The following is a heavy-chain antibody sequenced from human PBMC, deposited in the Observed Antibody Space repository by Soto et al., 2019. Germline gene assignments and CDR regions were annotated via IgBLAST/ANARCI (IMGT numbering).Heavy chain of an antibody. CDR1: GFTFSSYW. Sequence: EVQLVESGGGLVQPGGSLRLSCAASGFTFSSYWMHWVRQAPGKGLVWVSRINSDGSSTSYADSVKGRFTISRDNAKNTLYLQMNSLRAEDTAVYYCARDTQKLVPWDYGMDVWGQGTTVTVSS. J-gene: IGHJ6*02. V-gene: IGHV3-74*01. CDR3: ARDTQKLVPWDYGMDV. D-gene: IGHD6-13*01. CDR2: INSDGSST.